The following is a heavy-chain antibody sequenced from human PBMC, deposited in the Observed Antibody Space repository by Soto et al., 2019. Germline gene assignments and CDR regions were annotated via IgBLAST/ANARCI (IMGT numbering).Heavy chain of an antibody. J-gene: IGHJ6*02. D-gene: IGHD3-3*01. CDR2: IYYSGST. CDR3: ARDLLSREAGKYYDFWSGYQPSPTYYYGMDV. CDR1: GGSVSSGSYY. V-gene: IGHV4-61*01. Sequence: PSETLSLTCTVSGGSVSSGSYYWSWIRQPPGKGLEWIGYIYYSGSTNYNPSLKSRVTISVDTSKNQFSLKLSSVTAADTAVYYCARDLLSREAGKYYDFWSGYQPSPTYYYGMDVWGQGTTVTVSS.